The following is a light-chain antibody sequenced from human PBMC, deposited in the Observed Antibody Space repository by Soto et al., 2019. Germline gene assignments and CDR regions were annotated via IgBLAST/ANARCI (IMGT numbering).Light chain of an antibody. CDR1: NSDVGGYDY. Sequence: QAVVTQPASLSGSPGQSITISCTGTNSDVGGYDYVSWYQQLPGKAPQLLIYDVSKRPSGLSDRFSGSKSGNTASLTISGLLTEDEADYYCSSFTSSTTWVFGGGTKVTVL. CDR2: DVS. V-gene: IGLV2-14*03. J-gene: IGLJ3*02. CDR3: SSFTSSTTWV.